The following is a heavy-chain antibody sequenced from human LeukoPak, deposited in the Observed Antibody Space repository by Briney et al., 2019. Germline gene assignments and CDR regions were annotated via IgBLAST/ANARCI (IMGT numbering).Heavy chain of an antibody. Sequence: GRSLRLSCAASGFTFSSYAMNWVRQAPGKGLEWVSTINNSGGSTYYADSVKGRFTISRDNSKNTLYLQMNSLRAEDTAVYYCAKGLQWELPDYWGQGTLVTVSS. CDR3: AKGLQWELPDY. V-gene: IGHV3-23*01. CDR1: GFTFSSYA. J-gene: IGHJ4*02. D-gene: IGHD1-26*01. CDR2: INNSGGST.